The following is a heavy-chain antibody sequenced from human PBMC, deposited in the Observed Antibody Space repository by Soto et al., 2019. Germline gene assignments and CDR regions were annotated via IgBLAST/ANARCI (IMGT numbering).Heavy chain of an antibody. Sequence: SLILSCAASVFTFSSYAMSWVRQAPGKGLEWVSAISGSGGSTYYADSVKGRFTISRDNSKNTLYLQMNSLRAEDTAVYYCAKDTLRRPIYNFDYWGQGTLGTVSS. D-gene: IGHD3-3*02. J-gene: IGHJ4*02. CDR2: ISGSGGST. V-gene: IGHV3-23*01. CDR3: AKDTLRRPIYNFDY. CDR1: VFTFSSYA.